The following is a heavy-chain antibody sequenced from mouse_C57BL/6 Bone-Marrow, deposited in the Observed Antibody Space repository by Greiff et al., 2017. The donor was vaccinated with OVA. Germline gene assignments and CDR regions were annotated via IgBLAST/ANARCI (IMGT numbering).Heavy chain of an antibody. J-gene: IGHJ3*01. Sequence: ESGAELVKPGASVKLSCKASGYTFTSYWMHWVKQRPGQGLEWIGMIHPNSGSTNYNEKFKSKATLTVDKSSSTAYMQLSSLTSEDSAVYYCARGSTWFAYWGQGTLVTVSA. D-gene: IGHD5-1*01. CDR2: IHPNSGST. CDR3: ARGSTWFAY. V-gene: IGHV1-64*01. CDR1: GYTFTSYW.